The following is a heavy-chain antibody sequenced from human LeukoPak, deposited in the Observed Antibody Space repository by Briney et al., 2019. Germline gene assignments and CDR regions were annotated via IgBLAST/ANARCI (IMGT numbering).Heavy chain of an antibody. D-gene: IGHD3-22*01. CDR3: ARHLYSDSSGYYFKPLYFDY. V-gene: IGHV4-39*01. CDR1: GGSISSSSYY. CDR2: IYYSGST. J-gene: IGHJ4*02. Sequence: SETLSLTCTVSGGSISSSSYYWGWIRQPPGKGLEWIGSIYYSGSTYYNPSLKSRLTISVDTSKNQFSLKLNSVTAADTAVYYCARHLYSDSSGYYFKPLYFDYWGQGTLVTVSS.